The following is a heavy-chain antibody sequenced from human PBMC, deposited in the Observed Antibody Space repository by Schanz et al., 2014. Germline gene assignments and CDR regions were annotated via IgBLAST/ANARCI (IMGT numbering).Heavy chain of an antibody. CDR1: GFTFSSYA. Sequence: VQLLESGGGLVQPGGSLRLSCAGSGFTFSSYAMTWIRQAPGKGLEWVAIIWYDGSNKYYADSVKGRFTISRDNSKNTLFLQMSSLRAEDTAVYYCARDLNRCGGDCYSGWGQGTLVTVSS. CDR3: ARDLNRCGGDCYSG. D-gene: IGHD2-21*02. J-gene: IGHJ4*02. V-gene: IGHV3-33*08. CDR2: IWYDGSNK.